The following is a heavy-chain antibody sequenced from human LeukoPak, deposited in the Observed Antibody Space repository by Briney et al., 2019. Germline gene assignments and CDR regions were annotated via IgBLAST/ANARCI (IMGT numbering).Heavy chain of an antibody. CDR2: ISSSSSYI. Sequence: GESLRLSCAASGFTFNIYNMNWVRQAPGKGLEWVSSISSSSSYIYYADSVKGRFTISRDNAKNSLYLQMNSLRAEDTAVYYCARDSRTSAPDYWGQGTLVTVSS. D-gene: IGHD3-16*01. J-gene: IGHJ4*02. V-gene: IGHV3-21*01. CDR1: GFTFNIYN. CDR3: ARDSRTSAPDY.